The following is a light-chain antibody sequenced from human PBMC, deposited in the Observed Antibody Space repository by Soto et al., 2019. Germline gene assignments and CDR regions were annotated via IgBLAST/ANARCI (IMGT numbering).Light chain of an antibody. CDR1: SSSIERNT. CDR3: AAWDDSLSGQV. CDR2: LNS. Sequence: QSVLTQPPSASGTPGQRVTISCSGDSSSIERNTVSWYQQLPGMAPKLLIYLNSRRPSGVPDRFSGSKSGTSASLAISGLRSGDEADYHCAAWDDSLSGQVFGGGTKVTVL. V-gene: IGLV1-44*01. J-gene: IGLJ3*02.